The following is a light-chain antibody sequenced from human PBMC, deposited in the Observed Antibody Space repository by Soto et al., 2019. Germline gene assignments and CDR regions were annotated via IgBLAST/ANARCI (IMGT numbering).Light chain of an antibody. CDR1: PRDFNYYNS. V-gene: IGLV2-14*03. J-gene: IGLJ1*01. Sequence: QSVLTQPASVSGCLGQSITICCTGTPRDFNYYNSVSWYQHHPGQAPKLMIYNVSNRPSGVSYRFSGSKSGNTASLTISGLQAEDEAEYYCTSYTSSTTYFFGTGTKVTVL. CDR3: TSYTSSTTYF. CDR2: NVS.